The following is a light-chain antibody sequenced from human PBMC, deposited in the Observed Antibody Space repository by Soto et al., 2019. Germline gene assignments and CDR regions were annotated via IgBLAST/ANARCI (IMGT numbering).Light chain of an antibody. CDR3: QQYNKWPIT. CDR2: GAS. Sequence: EIVMTQSPATLSVSPGERATLSCRASQSVSSNLAWYQQKPGQAPRLLIYGASSRATGIPDRFSGSGSGTDFTLTISRLEPEDSAFYYCQQYNKWPITFGQGTRLENK. CDR1: QSVSSN. J-gene: IGKJ5*01. V-gene: IGKV3D-15*01.